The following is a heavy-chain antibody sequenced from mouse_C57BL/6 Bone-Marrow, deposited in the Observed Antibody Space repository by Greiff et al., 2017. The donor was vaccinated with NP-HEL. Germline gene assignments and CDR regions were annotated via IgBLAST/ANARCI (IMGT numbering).Heavy chain of an antibody. CDR2: IDPSDSYT. V-gene: IGHV1-69*01. D-gene: IGHD1-1*01. J-gene: IGHJ2*01. CDR1: GYTFTSYW. Sequence: QVQLKQPGAELVMPGASVKLSCKASGYTFTSYWMHWVKQRPGQVLEWIGEIDPSDSYTNYNQKFKGKSTLTVDKSSSTAYMQLSSLTSEDSSVYYCARTISCYGSIYFDDWGQGTTLTVSS. CDR3: ARTISCYGSIYFDD.